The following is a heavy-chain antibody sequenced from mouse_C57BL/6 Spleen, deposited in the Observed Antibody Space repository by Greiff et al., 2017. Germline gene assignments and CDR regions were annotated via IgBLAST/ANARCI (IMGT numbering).Heavy chain of an antibody. V-gene: IGHV1-53*01. CDR2: INPSNGGT. CDR1: GYTFTSYW. Sequence: QVQLQQPGTELVKPGASVKLSCKASGYTFTSYWMHWVKQRPGQGLEWIGNINPSNGGTNYNEKFKSKATLTVDKSSSTAYMQLSSLTSEDSAVYYCARGRFWQDIVRGYFDVWGTGTTVTVSS. CDR3: ARGRFWQDIVRGYFDV. J-gene: IGHJ1*03. D-gene: IGHD3-1*01.